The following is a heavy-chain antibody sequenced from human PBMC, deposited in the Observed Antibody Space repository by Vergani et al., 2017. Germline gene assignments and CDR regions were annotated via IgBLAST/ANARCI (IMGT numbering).Heavy chain of an antibody. V-gene: IGHV4-61*02. D-gene: IGHD4-17*01. Sequence: QVQLQESGPGLVKPSQTLSLTCTVSGDSINSAGYYWSWIRQPAGKGLEWIGRGYTSGSTNYNPSLKSRVTISVDTSKNHFSLKLSSVTAADTAVYYCARVSVGDYGNWYYDLWGRGTLVTVSS. CDR1: GDSINSAGYY. J-gene: IGHJ2*01. CDR2: GYTSGST. CDR3: ARVSVGDYGNWYYDL.